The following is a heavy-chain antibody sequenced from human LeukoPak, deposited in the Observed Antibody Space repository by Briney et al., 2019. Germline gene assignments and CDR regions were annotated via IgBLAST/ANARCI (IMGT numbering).Heavy chain of an antibody. CDR3: AKERRRVDTAMVRSYYFEN. V-gene: IGHV3-23*01. J-gene: IGHJ4*02. CDR2: ITGNGATT. D-gene: IGHD5-18*01. Sequence: GGSLRLSCAASGFTFSSSAMSWVRQTPGKGLEWVSSITGNGATTYYSDSVKGRFTIYRDNSTNTLSLQMNSLRAEDTAVYFCAKERRRVDTAMVRSYYFENWGQGTLVTVSS. CDR1: GFTFSSSA.